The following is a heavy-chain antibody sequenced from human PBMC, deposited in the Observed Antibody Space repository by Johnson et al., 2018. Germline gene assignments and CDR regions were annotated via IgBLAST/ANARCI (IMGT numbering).Heavy chain of an antibody. CDR2: MNFNSGKT. CDR1: GHTFTNYD. Sequence: QVQLQESGAEVKKPGASVKVSCKASGHTFTNYDINWVRQATGQGIEWMGWMNFNSGKTGYAQKFQGRVSMTRDTSISTVYLELSSLRSEDTAVYYCARGDRPYDSSGPDAFDIWGQGTRVTVSS. V-gene: IGHV1-8*01. D-gene: IGHD3-22*01. J-gene: IGHJ3*02. CDR3: ARGDRPYDSSGPDAFDI.